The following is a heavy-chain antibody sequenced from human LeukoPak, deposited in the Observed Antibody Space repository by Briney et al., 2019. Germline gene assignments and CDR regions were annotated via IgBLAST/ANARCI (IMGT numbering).Heavy chain of an antibody. CDR3: AKETSMQLWSYYYFDY. CDR1: GITFSSFA. J-gene: IGHJ4*02. D-gene: IGHD3-10*01. V-gene: IGHV3-23*01. CDR2: ISGTAGST. Sequence: AGGSLRLSCAVSGITFSSFAMNWVRQAPGKGLEWVSGISGTAGSTYYADSVKGRFTISRENSKNTLYLLISSLRVDDTGVYYCAKETSMQLWSYYYFDYWGQAALVTVPS.